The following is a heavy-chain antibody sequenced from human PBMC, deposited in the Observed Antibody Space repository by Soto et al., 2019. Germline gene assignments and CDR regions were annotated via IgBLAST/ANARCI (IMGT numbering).Heavy chain of an antibody. V-gene: IGHV3-30-3*01. D-gene: IGHD1-7*01. J-gene: IGHJ5*02. Sequence: QVQLVESGGGVVQPGRSLRLSCAASGFTFSSYAMHWVRQAPGKGLEWVAVISYDGSNKYYADSVKGRFTISRDNSKNPLYLQMNSLRAEDTAVYYCARGVREIGTNCNYRGGWFDPWGQGTLVTVSS. CDR3: ARGVREIGTNCNYRGGWFDP. CDR2: ISYDGSNK. CDR1: GFTFSSYA.